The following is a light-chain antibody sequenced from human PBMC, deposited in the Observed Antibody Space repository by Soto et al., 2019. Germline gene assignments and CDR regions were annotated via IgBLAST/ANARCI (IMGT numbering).Light chain of an antibody. CDR1: SSDVGGYNY. V-gene: IGLV2-14*01. Sequence: QSALTQPASVSGSPGQSITLSCTGTSSDVGGYNYVSWYQQHPGKAPKLMIYDVSNRPSGVSNRFSGSKSGNTAAMTISGLQAEDEADYYCSSYTSSSTLLYVFGTGTKLTV. J-gene: IGLJ1*01. CDR2: DVS. CDR3: SSYTSSSTLLYV.